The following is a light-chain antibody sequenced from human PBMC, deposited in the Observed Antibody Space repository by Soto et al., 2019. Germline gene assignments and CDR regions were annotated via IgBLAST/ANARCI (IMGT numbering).Light chain of an antibody. J-gene: IGKJ2*01. Sequence: IHMTQSPSSLSASVGHRVTITSRASQTTNNYLNWYQLKPGKAPKTMIYAASTLQTGVPSRFTGSGYGTDFTLTIISLQTEDYATYFGQQSHSMPYAFGPGTKVDIK. CDR2: AAS. V-gene: IGKV1-39*01. CDR3: QQSHSMPYA. CDR1: QTTNNY.